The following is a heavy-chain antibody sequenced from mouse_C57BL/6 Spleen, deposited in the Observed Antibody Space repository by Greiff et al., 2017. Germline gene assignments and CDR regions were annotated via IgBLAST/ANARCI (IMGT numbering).Heavy chain of an antibody. CDR2: INPSTGGT. D-gene: IGHD2-4*01. CDR1: GYSFTGYY. V-gene: IGHV1-42*01. Sequence: EVKLQESGPELVKPGASVKISCKASGYSFTGYYMNWVKQSPEKSLEWIGEINPSTGGTTYNQKFKAKATLTVDKSSSTAYMQLKSLTSEDSAVYYCARRRVYDYEGDYYAMDYWGQGTSVTVSS. CDR3: ARRRVYDYEGDYYAMDY. J-gene: IGHJ4*01.